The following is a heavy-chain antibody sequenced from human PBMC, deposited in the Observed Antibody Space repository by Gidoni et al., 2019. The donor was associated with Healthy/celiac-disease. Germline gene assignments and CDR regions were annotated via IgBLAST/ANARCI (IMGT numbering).Heavy chain of an antibody. CDR1: GGSFSGYY. CDR3: ARGLTRVPTSGWGY. J-gene: IGHJ4*02. CDR2: INHSGST. V-gene: IGHV4-34*01. Sequence: QVQLQQWGAGLLKPSETLSLTCAVYGGSFSGYYWSWIRQPPGKGLEWIGEINHSGSTNYNPSLKSRVTISVDTSKNQFSLKLSSVTAADTAVYYCARGLTRVPTSGWGYWGQGTLVTVSS. D-gene: IGHD2-2*01.